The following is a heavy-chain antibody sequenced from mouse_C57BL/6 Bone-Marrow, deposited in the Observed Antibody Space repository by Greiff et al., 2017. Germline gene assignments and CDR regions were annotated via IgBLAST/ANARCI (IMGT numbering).Heavy chain of an antibody. J-gene: IGHJ2*01. Sequence: QVQLQQPGAELVRPGTSVKLSCKASGYTFTSYWMHWVKQRPGQGLEWIGVIDPSDSYTNYNQKFKGKATLTVDTSSSTAYMQLSSLTSEDSAVYYCASPIGIYFDYWGQGTTLTVSS. CDR3: ASPIGIYFDY. CDR1: GYTFTSYW. CDR2: IDPSDSYT. D-gene: IGHD3-1*01. V-gene: IGHV1-59*01.